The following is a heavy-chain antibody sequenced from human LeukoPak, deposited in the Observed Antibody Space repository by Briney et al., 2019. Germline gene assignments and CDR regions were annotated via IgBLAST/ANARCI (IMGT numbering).Heavy chain of an antibody. Sequence: SQTLSLTRALSGGSVSNNSAAWNGVRQSPSRGLEWLGRTYYRSKWYNDYAVSVKSRITINPDTSKNQFSLQLNSVTPEDTAVYYCARDQGAYGNFDYWGQGTLVTVSS. V-gene: IGHV6-1*01. J-gene: IGHJ4*02. D-gene: IGHD4-17*01. CDR2: TYYRSKWYN. CDR1: GGSVSNNSAA. CDR3: ARDQGAYGNFDY.